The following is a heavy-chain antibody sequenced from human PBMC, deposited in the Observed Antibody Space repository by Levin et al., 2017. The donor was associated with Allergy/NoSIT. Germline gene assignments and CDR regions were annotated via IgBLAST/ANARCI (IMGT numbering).Heavy chain of an antibody. J-gene: IGHJ4*02. CDR1: GYSFTSYG. D-gene: IGHD3-22*01. CDR2: ISAYNGNT. Sequence: ASVKVSCKASGYSFTSYGIIWVRQAPGQGPEWMGWISAYNGNTNYAQKLQGRVTMTTDTSTSTAYMELRSLRSDDTAVYYCARDVMPNYFDGSGYYYYDWGQGTPVTVSS. V-gene: IGHV1-18*01. CDR3: ARDVMPNYFDGSGYYYYD.